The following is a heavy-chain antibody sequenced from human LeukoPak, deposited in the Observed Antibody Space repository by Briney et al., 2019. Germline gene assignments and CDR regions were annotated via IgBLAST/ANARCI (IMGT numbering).Heavy chain of an antibody. CDR2: INHSGST. V-gene: IGHV4-34*01. J-gene: IGHJ4*02. CDR3: ARARITMVRGVKGTSGSSLDY. D-gene: IGHD3-10*01. Sequence: SETLSLTCAVYGGSFSGYYWSWIRQPPGKGLEWIGEINHSGSTNYNPSLKSRVTISVDTSKNQFSLKLSSVTAADTAVYYCARARITMVRGVKGTSGSSLDYWGQGTLVTVSS. CDR1: GGSFSGYY.